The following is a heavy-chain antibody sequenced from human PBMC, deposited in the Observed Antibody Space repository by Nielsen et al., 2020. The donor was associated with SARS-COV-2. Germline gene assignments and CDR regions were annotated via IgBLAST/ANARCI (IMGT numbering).Heavy chain of an antibody. CDR3: AREGAAAVLSGMDV. Sequence: GGSLRLSCAASGFTFDDYAMHWVRQAPGKGLEWVSGISWNSGSIGYADSVKGRFTISRDNAKNSLYLQMNSLRAEDTAVYYCAREGAAAVLSGMDVWGQGTTVTVSS. V-gene: IGHV3-9*01. J-gene: IGHJ6*02. CDR1: GFTFDDYA. CDR2: ISWNSGSI. D-gene: IGHD6-13*01.